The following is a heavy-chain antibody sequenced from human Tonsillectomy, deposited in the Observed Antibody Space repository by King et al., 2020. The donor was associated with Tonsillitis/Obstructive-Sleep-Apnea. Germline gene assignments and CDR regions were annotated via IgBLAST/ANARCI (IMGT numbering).Heavy chain of an antibody. Sequence: QLVQSGGGVVQPGRSLRVSCAASGFTFSSYGMHWVRQAPGKGLEWVAVIWYDGSNKYYADSVKGRFTISRDNSKDTLYLQMNTLRAEDTAVDYCARDRSGWYGDYWGQGTLVTVSS. J-gene: IGHJ4*02. CDR1: GFTFSSYG. CDR3: ARDRSGWYGDY. CDR2: IWYDGSNK. D-gene: IGHD6-19*01. V-gene: IGHV3-33*01.